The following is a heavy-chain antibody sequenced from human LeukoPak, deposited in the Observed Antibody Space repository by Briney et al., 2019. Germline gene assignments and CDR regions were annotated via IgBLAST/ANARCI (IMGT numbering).Heavy chain of an antibody. CDR1: GFTFSSYA. CDR3: ARAQSGYCSSTSCYPVSY. V-gene: IGHV3-30-3*01. J-gene: IGHJ4*02. Sequence: GGSLRLSCAAPGFTFSSYAMHWVRQAPGKGLEWVAVISYDGSNKYYADSVKGRFTISRDNSKNTLYLQMNSLRAEDTAVYYCARAQSGYCSSTSCYPVSYWGQGTLVTVSS. CDR2: ISYDGSNK. D-gene: IGHD2-2*01.